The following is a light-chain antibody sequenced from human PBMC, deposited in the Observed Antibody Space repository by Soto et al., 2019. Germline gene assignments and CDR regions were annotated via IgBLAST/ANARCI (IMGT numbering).Light chain of an antibody. J-gene: IGLJ1*01. CDR2: DVS. V-gene: IGLV2-14*03. CDR3: SSYTSTSSFYV. CDR1: NSDIGNYDF. Sequence: QSALTQPASVSGSPGQSITISCTGANSDIGNYDFVSWYRQHPGEAPKVLIFDVSNRPSGTSNRFSGSKSGNTASLTIYGLQAEDEADYFCSSYTSTSSFYVFGTGTKVTVL.